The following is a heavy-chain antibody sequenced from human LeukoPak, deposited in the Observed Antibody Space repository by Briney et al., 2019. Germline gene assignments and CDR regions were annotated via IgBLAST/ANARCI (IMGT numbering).Heavy chain of an antibody. V-gene: IGHV3-48*03. D-gene: IGHD2-15*01. CDR1: GFTFSSFE. CDR2: ISGSGSII. CDR3: AREDCSGSSCRGHGMDV. Sequence: GGSLRLSCVASGFTFSSFEMNWVRRAPGKGLEWVSYISGSGSIIYYADSVKGRFTTSRDSAKNSLYLQMNSLRADDTGVYYCAREDCSGSSCRGHGMDVWGQGTTVTVSS. J-gene: IGHJ6*02.